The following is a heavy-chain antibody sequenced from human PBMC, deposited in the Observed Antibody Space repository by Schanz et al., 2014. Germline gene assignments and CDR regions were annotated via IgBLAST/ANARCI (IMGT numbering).Heavy chain of an antibody. CDR2: ISGSGDTT. V-gene: IGHV3-23*04. Sequence: EVQLVESGGGLIHPGGSLRLSCAVSGFTVNTNYMTWVRQAPGKGLEWVSAISGSGDTTHNADSVKGRFTISRDNSKNTLYLQMNSLRAEDTAVYFCARDGGRDGYNLAFDVWGQGTLVTVSS. J-gene: IGHJ3*01. CDR1: GFTVNTNY. CDR3: ARDGGRDGYNLAFDV. D-gene: IGHD5-12*01.